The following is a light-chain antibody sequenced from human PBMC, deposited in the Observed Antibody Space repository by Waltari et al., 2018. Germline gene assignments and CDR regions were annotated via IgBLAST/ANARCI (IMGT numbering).Light chain of an antibody. CDR2: KAT. CDR3: QSTDNSGFVVV. Sequence: SYELTQPPSVSVSPGQTARITCPGDALPRKFAFWYQQKPGQAPVLVIYKATERPSGIPDRFSGSTSGTTVTLTISGVQAEDEADYYCQSTDNSGFVVVLGGGTKLTVL. J-gene: IGLJ2*01. CDR1: ALPRKF. V-gene: IGLV3-25*03.